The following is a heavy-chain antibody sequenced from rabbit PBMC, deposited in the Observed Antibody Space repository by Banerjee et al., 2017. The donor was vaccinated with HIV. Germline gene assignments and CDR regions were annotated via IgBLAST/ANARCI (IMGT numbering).Heavy chain of an antibody. CDR1: GIDFSSRYY. CDR2: IYAGSSGST. D-gene: IGHD1-1*01. CDR3: ARDLTGITGWNFNL. Sequence: QQQLEESGGGLVKPGGTLTLTCKASGIDFSSRYYMCWVRQAPGKGLELIACIYAGSSGSTYYASWAKGRFTISKTSSTTVTLQMTSLTAADTATYFCARDLTGITGWNFNLWGPGTLVTVS. V-gene: IGHV1S45*01. J-gene: IGHJ4*01.